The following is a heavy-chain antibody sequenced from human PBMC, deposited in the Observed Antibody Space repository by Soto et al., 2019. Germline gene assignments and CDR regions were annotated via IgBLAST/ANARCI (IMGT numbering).Heavy chain of an antibody. CDR2: ISYDGSNK. CDR3: EKGFDSGSQHFDY. CDR1: GFTFSSYG. J-gene: IGHJ4*02. V-gene: IGHV3-30*18. D-gene: IGHD1-26*01. Sequence: HPCGSLRLSCAASGFTFSSYGMHWVRQAPGKGLEWVAVISYDGSNKYYADSVKGRFTISRDNSKNTLYLQMNSLRAEDTAVYYCEKGFDSGSQHFDYWGQGTMVTVSA.